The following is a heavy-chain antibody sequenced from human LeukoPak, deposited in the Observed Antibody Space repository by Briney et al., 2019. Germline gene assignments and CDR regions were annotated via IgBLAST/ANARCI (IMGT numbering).Heavy chain of an antibody. D-gene: IGHD2-2*01. Sequence: SETLSLTCTVSGGSISSYYWSWIRQPPGKGLEWIGYIYYSGSTNYNPSLKSRVTISVDTSKNQFSLKLSSVTAADTAVYYCARYRDQLPDNWFDPWGQGTLVTVSS. J-gene: IGHJ5*02. CDR2: IYYSGST. V-gene: IGHV4-59*08. CDR3: ARYRDQLPDNWFDP. CDR1: GGSISSYY.